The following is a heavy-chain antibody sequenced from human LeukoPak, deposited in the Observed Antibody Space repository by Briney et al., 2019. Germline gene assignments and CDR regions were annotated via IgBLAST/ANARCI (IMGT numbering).Heavy chain of an antibody. V-gene: IGHV4-4*02. CDR1: GGSISSTDW. CDR3: AREGGFYRPLDY. J-gene: IGHJ4*02. CDR2: VHLDGRT. D-gene: IGHD3-3*01. Sequence: SETLSLTCAVSGGSISSTDWWTWVRQPPGKGLEWIGEVHLDGRTNYNPSLESRLTMSVDVSENQVSLKLTSVTAADTAVYYCAREGGFYRPLDYSGQGTLVTVSS.